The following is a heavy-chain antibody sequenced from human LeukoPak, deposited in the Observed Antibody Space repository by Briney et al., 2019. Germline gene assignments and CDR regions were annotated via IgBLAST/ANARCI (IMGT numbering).Heavy chain of an antibody. J-gene: IGHJ4*02. CDR2: ISHDGINT. Sequence: GGSLRLSCAASGFSFSNYAMHWVRQDSGRVLDWVAVISHDGINTYYADSVKGQFTISRDNSKNTLYLQVNSLRVEDTAVYYCVKDQREAYRSGWSRDFDYWGQGTLVTVSS. CDR3: VKDQREAYRSGWSRDFDY. V-gene: IGHV3-30*18. D-gene: IGHD6-19*01. CDR1: GFSFSNYA.